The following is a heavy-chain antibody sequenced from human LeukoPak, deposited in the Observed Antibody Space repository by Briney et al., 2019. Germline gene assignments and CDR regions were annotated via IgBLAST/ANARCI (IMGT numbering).Heavy chain of an antibody. D-gene: IGHD3-10*01. CDR1: GFTFDDYA. Sequence: PGRSLRLSCAASGFTFDDYAMHWVRQAPGKGLEWVSGISWNSGSIGYVDSVKGRFTISRDNAKNSLYLQMNSLRAEDTAVYYCARVGGAYYGSGSYYSGYWGQGTLVTVSS. V-gene: IGHV3-9*01. CDR2: ISWNSGSI. J-gene: IGHJ4*02. CDR3: ARVGGAYYGSGSYYSGY.